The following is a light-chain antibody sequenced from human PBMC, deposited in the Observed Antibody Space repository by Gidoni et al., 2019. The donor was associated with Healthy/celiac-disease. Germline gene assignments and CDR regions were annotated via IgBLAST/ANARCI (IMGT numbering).Light chain of an antibody. J-gene: IGKJ5*01. CDR3: QQYNNWPPIT. V-gene: IGKV3-15*01. CDR2: GAP. CDR1: QSVSSN. Sequence: EIVLTQSPATLSVSPGERANLSCRASQSVSSNLAWYPQKPGQAPRLLIYGAPTRATGIPARFSGSGSGTEFTLTISSLQSEDFAVYYCQQYNNWPPITFGQGTRLEIK.